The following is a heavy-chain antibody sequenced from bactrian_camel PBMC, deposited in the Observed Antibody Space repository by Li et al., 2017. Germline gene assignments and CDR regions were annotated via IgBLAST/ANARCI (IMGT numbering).Heavy chain of an antibody. CDR2: IRSDGST. CDR3: TTAEGSGTFLSRY. D-gene: IGHD2*01. Sequence: HVQLVESGGDSVQIGGSLRLSCKVSAEHYRTCSMGWYRQAPGKERRLVSAIRSDGSTWYRDSVQGRFTISQDNAKNTVYLQMNSLKTEDTALYYCTTAEGSGTFLSRYWGQGTQVTVS. CDR1: AEHYRTCS. V-gene: IGHV3S55*01. J-gene: IGHJ4*01.